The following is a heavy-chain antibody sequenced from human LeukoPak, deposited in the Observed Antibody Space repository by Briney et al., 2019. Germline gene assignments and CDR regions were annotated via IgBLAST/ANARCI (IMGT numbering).Heavy chain of an antibody. Sequence: ASVKVSCKASGYTFTNYFMHWVRQAPGQGLEWMGLINPSGGSTNYAQKFQGRVTMTRDTSTSTVYMELSSLRSEDTAVYYCARDPAVPTRIFGVVINFDYWGQGTLVTVPS. D-gene: IGHD3-3*01. J-gene: IGHJ4*02. CDR2: INPSGGST. V-gene: IGHV1-46*01. CDR3: ARDPAVPTRIFGVVINFDY. CDR1: GYTFTNYF.